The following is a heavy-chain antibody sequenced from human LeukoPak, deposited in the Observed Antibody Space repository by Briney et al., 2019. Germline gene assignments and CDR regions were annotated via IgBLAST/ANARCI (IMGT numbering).Heavy chain of an antibody. J-gene: IGHJ4*02. Sequence: ASVKVSCKASGGTFSSYAISWVRQAPGQGLEWMGRIIPILGIANYAQKFQGRVTITADKSTSTAYMELSSLRSEDTAVYYCASLFSDYYDSSGYYEDYFDYWGQGTLVTVSS. CDR3: ASLFSDYYDSSGYYEDYFDY. V-gene: IGHV1-69*04. CDR1: GGTFSSYA. D-gene: IGHD3-22*01. CDR2: IIPILGIA.